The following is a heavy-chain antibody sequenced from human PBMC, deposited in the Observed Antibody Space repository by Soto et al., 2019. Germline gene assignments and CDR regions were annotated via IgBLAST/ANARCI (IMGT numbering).Heavy chain of an antibody. Sequence: QVQLVQSGSEVRKPGASVKVSCKASGYTFTTYDINWVRQAPGQGPEWMGRVSPNSGNTGSAQKFQGRLTMTRDTSINTAYMELSSLTSEDTAVYYCASWGGYSKWGQGTLVIVSS. J-gene: IGHJ4*02. D-gene: IGHD3-3*01. CDR2: VSPNSGNT. V-gene: IGHV1-8*01. CDR1: GYTFTTYD. CDR3: ASWGGYSK.